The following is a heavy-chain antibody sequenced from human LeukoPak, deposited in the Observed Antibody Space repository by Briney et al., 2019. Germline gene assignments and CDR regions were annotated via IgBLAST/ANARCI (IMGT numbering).Heavy chain of an antibody. D-gene: IGHD6-6*01. Sequence: SETLSLTCAVYGGSFSGYYWSWIRQPPGKGLEWIGEINHSGSTNYNPSLKSRVTISVDTSKNQFSLKLSSVTAADTAVYYCARGSSPAVRPRYYYYYMDVWGKGTTVTVSS. J-gene: IGHJ6*03. CDR2: INHSGST. CDR3: ARGSSPAVRPRYYYYYMDV. CDR1: GGSFSGYY. V-gene: IGHV4-34*01.